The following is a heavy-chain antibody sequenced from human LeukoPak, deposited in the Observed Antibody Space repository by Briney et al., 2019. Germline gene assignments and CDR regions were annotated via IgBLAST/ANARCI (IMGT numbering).Heavy chain of an antibody. V-gene: IGHV1-2*06. D-gene: IGHD2-2*01. CDR3: ARAFQLLSGMDV. CDR1: GYTFTGYY. Sequence: ASVKVSCKASGYTFTGYYMHWVRQAPGQGLEWMGRINPNSGGTNYAQKFQGRVTMTRDTSISTAYMELSRLRSDDTAVYYRARAFQLLSGMDVWGQGTTVTVSS. J-gene: IGHJ6*02. CDR2: INPNSGGT.